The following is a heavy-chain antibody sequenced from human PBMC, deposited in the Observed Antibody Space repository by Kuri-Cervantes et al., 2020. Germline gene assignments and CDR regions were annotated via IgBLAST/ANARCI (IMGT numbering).Heavy chain of an antibody. V-gene: IGHV4-59*01. CDR3: AIQYSAISGWFDP. Sequence: SETLSLTCTVSGGSISSYYWSWIRQPPGKGLEWIGYIYYSGSTNYNPSLKSRVTISVDTSKNQFSLKLRSVTAADTAVYYCAIQYSAISGWFDPWGQGTLVTVSS. J-gene: IGHJ5*02. D-gene: IGHD3-9*01. CDR1: GGSISSYY. CDR2: IYYSGST.